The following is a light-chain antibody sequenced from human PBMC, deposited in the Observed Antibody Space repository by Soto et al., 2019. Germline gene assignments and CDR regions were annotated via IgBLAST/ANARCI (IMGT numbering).Light chain of an antibody. CDR3: QQYNSYSPLT. V-gene: IGKV1-5*03. CDR1: QSISTW. Sequence: IPMTPSPSSLASSVGDRGTITCPASQSISTWLAWYQQKPGKAPKLLIYKASGLESGVPSRFSGSGSGTDFTLTISSLQPDDFATYYCQQYNSYSPLTFGGGTKVDIK. J-gene: IGKJ4*01. CDR2: KAS.